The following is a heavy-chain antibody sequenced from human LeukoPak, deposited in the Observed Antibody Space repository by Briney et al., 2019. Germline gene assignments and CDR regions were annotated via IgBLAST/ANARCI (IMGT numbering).Heavy chain of an antibody. CDR3: ARDFGTFHGMDV. V-gene: IGHV1-46*01. D-gene: IGHD3-16*01. Sequence: ASVKVSCKASGYTFTSYYMHWVRQAPGQGLEWMGIINPSGGSTSYAQKFQGRVTKTRDTSTSTVYMELSSLRSEDTAVYYCARDFGTFHGMDVWGQGTTVTVSS. CDR2: INPSGGST. J-gene: IGHJ6*02. CDR1: GYTFTSYY.